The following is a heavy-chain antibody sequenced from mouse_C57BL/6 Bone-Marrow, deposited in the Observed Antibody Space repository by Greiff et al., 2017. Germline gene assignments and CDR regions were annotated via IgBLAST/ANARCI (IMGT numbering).Heavy chain of an antibody. Sequence: VQLQQSVAELVRPGASVKLSCTASGFNIKNTSMPWVKQRPEQGLEWIGRIDPANGNTKYAPKFQGKDTITADTSSNTAYLQLSSLTSEDTAIYYCARSYYPQVDYWGQGTTLTVSS. D-gene: IGHD1-1*01. J-gene: IGHJ2*01. V-gene: IGHV14-3*01. CDR1: GFNIKNTS. CDR3: ARSYYPQVDY. CDR2: IDPANGNT.